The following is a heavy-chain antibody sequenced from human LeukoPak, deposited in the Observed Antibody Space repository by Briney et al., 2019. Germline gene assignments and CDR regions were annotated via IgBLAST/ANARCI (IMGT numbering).Heavy chain of an antibody. CDR2: IIPIFGTA. J-gene: IGHJ4*02. CDR1: GGTFSSYA. CDR3: AREAVRGFDY. Sequence: ASVKVSCKASGGTFSSYAISWVRQAPGQGLEWMGGIIPIFGTANYAQKFQGRVTITADESTSTAYMELSSLRSEDTAVYFCAREAVRGFDYWGQGTLVTASS. V-gene: IGHV1-69*13. D-gene: IGHD4-17*01.